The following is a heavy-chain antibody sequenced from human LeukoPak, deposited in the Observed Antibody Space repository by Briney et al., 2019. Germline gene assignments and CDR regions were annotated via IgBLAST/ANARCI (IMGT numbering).Heavy chain of an antibody. D-gene: IGHD6-13*01. V-gene: IGHV3-30*03. Sequence: TGGSLRLSCAASGFTFSSYSMNWVRQAPGKGLEWVAVISYDGSNKYYADSVKGRLTISRDNAKNTLYLQMNSLRAEDTAVYYCARVGKQQLPRGDAFDIWGQGTMVTVSS. CDR2: ISYDGSNK. CDR1: GFTFSSYS. J-gene: IGHJ3*02. CDR3: ARVGKQQLPRGDAFDI.